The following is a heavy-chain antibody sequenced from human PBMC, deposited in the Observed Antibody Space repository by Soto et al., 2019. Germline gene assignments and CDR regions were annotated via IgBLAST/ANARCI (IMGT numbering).Heavy chain of an antibody. V-gene: IGHV1-69*12. J-gene: IGHJ6*02. CDR1: GGTFSSYA. CDR3: ARHIVVVVAATTYYGMDV. D-gene: IGHD2-15*01. CDR2: IIPIFGTA. Sequence: QVQLVQSGAEVKKPGSSVKVSCKASGGTFSSYAISWVRQAPGQGLEWMGGIIPIFGTANYAQKFQGRVTITADESTSTAYMELSSLRSEDTAVYYCARHIVVVVAATTYYGMDVWGQRTTVTVSS.